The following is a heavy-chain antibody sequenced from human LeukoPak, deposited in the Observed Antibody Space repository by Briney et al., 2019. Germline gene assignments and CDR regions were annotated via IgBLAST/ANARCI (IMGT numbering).Heavy chain of an antibody. Sequence: PGGSLRLSCAASGFTFSSYWMSWVRQSPGKGLEWVSSISSSSAYISYADSVKGRFTISRDNPKNSLYLQMNNLRDEDTAVYYCARALTDTTLESFDQWGQGTLVAVSS. V-gene: IGHV3-21*01. J-gene: IGHJ4*02. D-gene: IGHD1-1*01. CDR1: GFTFSSYW. CDR2: ISSSSAYI. CDR3: ARALTDTTLESFDQ.